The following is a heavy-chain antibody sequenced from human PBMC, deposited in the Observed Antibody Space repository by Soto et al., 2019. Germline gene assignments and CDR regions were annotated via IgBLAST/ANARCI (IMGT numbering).Heavy chain of an antibody. CDR3: AKDHRAAAGGFDY. J-gene: IGHJ4*02. V-gene: IGHV3-30*18. D-gene: IGHD6-13*01. CDR1: GFTFSSYG. Sequence: GSLRLSCAASGFTFSSYGMHWVRQAPGKGLEWVAVISYDGSNKYYADSVKGRFTISRDNSKNTLYLQMNSLRAEDTAVYYCAKDHRAAAGGFDYWGQGTLVTVSS. CDR2: ISYDGSNK.